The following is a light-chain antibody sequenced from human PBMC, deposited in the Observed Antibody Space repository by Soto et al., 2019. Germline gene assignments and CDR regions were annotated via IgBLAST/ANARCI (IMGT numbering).Light chain of an antibody. V-gene: IGLV2-23*01. CDR1: SSDVGSYNV. Sequence: QSALIQPASVSGSPGQSITISCTGTSSDVGSYNVVSWYQHHPGKAPKLMIYENTKRPSGASDRFSGSKSGNTASLTISGLQTEDEADYYCCSYAGSNTLKFGGGTKVTVL. CDR2: ENT. J-gene: IGLJ2*01. CDR3: CSYAGSNTLK.